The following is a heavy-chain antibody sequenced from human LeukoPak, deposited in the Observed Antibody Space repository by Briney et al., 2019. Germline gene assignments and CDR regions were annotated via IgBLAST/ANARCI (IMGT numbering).Heavy chain of an antibody. V-gene: IGHV1-18*01. D-gene: IGHD2-21*02. CDR2: ISAYNGNT. CDR1: GYTFTSYG. J-gene: IGHJ4*02. Sequence: GASVKVSCKASGYTFTSYGISWVRQAPGQGLEWMGWISAYNGNTNYAQKFQGRVTITADESTSTAYMELSSLRSEDTAVYYCASAYCGGGCRYPLDYWGQGTLVTVSS. CDR3: ASAYCGGGCRYPLDY.